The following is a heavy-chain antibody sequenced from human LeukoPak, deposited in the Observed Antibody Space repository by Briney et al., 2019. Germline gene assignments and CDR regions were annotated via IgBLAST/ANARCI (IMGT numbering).Heavy chain of an antibody. J-gene: IGHJ6*03. CDR1: GVSISSYY. D-gene: IGHD6-19*01. V-gene: IGHV4-59*08. CDR3: ARPAVPASGDYYYMDV. CDR2: IYYSGST. Sequence: PSETLSLTCTVSGVSISSYYWSWIRQPPGKGLQWIGYIYYSGSTNHNPSLKSRVTILVDTSKNQFSLKLSSVTAADTAVYYCARPAVPASGDYYYMDVWGKGTSVTVSS.